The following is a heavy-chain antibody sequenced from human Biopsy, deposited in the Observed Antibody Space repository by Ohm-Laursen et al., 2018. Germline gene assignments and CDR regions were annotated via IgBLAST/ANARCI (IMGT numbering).Heavy chain of an antibody. V-gene: IGHV4-39*01. J-gene: IGHJ5*02. CDR3: ARHPTGFWFDP. CDR2: IYNTETT. Sequence: PGTLSLTCTVSGGSISSSSTYYWAWLRQPPGKGLEWIGSIYNTETTFYNPSLKSRVTISIDTSTNPFSLKVSSVTAADTALYFCARHPTGFWFDPWGHGTLVTVSS. CDR1: GGSISSSSTYY.